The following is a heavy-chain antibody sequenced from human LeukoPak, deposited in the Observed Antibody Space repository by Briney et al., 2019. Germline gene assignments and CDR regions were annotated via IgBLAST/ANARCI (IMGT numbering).Heavy chain of an antibody. Sequence: RAGGSLRLSCAASGFTFSTFWMNWVRQAPGKGLDWVANIKQDGSEKYYVDSVKGRFTISRDNAKNSLFLQMNSLRAEDTAVYYCARANYDRSTYYYFDYWGQGTLVTVSS. J-gene: IGHJ4*02. V-gene: IGHV3-7*02. CDR1: GFTFSTFW. D-gene: IGHD3-22*01. CDR2: IKQDGSEK. CDR3: ARANYDRSTYYYFDY.